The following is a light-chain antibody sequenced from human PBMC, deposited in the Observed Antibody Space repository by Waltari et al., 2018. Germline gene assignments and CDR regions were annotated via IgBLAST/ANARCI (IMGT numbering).Light chain of an antibody. J-gene: IGKJ1*01. CDR3: QQYNNLPAWT. CDR1: QSVSSN. V-gene: IGKV3-15*01. CDR2: GAL. Sequence: DIGITQSPATLSVSPVVRATLACRSSQSVSSNLAWYQQKRGESPRRLIDGALTRATGSPARFICSGSWTEFTRPISSRHSEDFAVYYCQQYNNLPAWTFGQGTKVEI.